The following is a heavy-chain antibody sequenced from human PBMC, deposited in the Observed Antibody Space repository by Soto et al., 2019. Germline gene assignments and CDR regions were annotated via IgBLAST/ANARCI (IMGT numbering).Heavy chain of an antibody. V-gene: IGHV4-59*01. D-gene: IGHD2-2*01. CDR2: IYYSGST. Sequence: SETLSLTCTVSGGSISSYYWSWIRQPPGKGLEWIGHIYYSGSTNYNPSLKSRVTISVDTSKDQFSLKLSSATAADTAVYYCARDQSTNFDYWGQGTLVTVSS. CDR3: ARDQSTNFDY. J-gene: IGHJ4*02. CDR1: GGSISSYY.